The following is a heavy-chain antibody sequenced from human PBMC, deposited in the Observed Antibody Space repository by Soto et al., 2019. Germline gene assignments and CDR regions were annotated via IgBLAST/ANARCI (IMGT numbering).Heavy chain of an antibody. CDR2: ISHSGAT. D-gene: IGHD1-26*01. CDR1: GGSVTMSSFS. J-gene: IGHJ5*02. Sequence: LQLQESGSGLVRPSQTLSLTCALSGGSVTMSSFSWAWVRQPPGRGLQWIGYISHSGATYSDPPLKSRVTISRDRAKNQFSLKLTSVTAADTAVYYCASLDYYGSWLDPWGQGTLVTVSS. V-gene: IGHV4-30-2*01. CDR3: ASLDYYGSWLDP.